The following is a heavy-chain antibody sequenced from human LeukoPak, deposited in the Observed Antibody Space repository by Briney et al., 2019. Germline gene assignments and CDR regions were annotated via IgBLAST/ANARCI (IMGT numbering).Heavy chain of an antibody. Sequence: PGGSLRLSCAASGFTFSSYEMNWVRQAPGKGLEWVSYISSSGGTIYYADSVKGRFTISRDNAKNSLYLQMNSLRAEDTAVYYCASRRGYCSSTSCYTGAFDIWGQGTMVTVSS. CDR2: ISSSGGTI. CDR1: GFTFSSYE. V-gene: IGHV3-48*03. J-gene: IGHJ3*02. CDR3: ASRRGYCSSTSCYTGAFDI. D-gene: IGHD2-2*02.